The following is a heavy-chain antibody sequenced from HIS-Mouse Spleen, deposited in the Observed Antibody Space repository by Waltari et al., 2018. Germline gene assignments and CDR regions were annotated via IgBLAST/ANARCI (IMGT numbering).Heavy chain of an antibody. D-gene: IGHD6-13*01. Sequence: QLQLQESGPGLVKPSETLSLTCTVSGGSISSSSYYWGWIRQPPGKGLEWIGSIYSGGGTYYNASLKSRVTIAVDTSKNQCSLKLSSVTAADTAVYYCAREIPYSSSWYDWYFDLWGRGTLVTVSS. CDR3: AREIPYSSSWYDWYFDL. V-gene: IGHV4-39*07. CDR1: GGSISSSSYY. J-gene: IGHJ2*01. CDR2: IYSGGGT.